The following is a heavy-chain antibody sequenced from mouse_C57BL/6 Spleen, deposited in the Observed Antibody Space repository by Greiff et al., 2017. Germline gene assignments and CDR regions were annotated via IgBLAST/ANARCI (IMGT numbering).Heavy chain of an antibody. J-gene: IGHJ1*03. CDR2: IYPGDGDT. CDR3: ARKTGLNRYFDV. D-gene: IGHD3-3*01. CDR1: GYAFSSYW. Sequence: LQESGAELVKPGASVKISCKASGYAFSSYWMNWVKQRPGKGLEWIGQIYPGDGDTNYNGKFKGKATLTADKSSSTAYMQLSSLTSEDSAVYFCARKTGLNRYFDVWGTGTTVTVSS. V-gene: IGHV1-80*01.